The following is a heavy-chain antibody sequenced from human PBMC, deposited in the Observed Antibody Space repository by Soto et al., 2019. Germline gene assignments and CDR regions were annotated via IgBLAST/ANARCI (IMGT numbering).Heavy chain of an antibody. CDR2: ITTKSQGGTT. D-gene: IGHD6-13*01. V-gene: IGHV3-15*01. Sequence: EVQLVESGGGLVKPGESLRLSCAASGFTLSNVWMNWVRQAPGKGLEWVARITTKSQGGTTDYAAPVKGRFIISRDESKNMLYLQMNSLKTEDTGVYYCADIAESHTGDYWGQGTLVTVSS. CDR3: ADIAESHTGDY. J-gene: IGHJ4*02. CDR1: GFTLSNVW.